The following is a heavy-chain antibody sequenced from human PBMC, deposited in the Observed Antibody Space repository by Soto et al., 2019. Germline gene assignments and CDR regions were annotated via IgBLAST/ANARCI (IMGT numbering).Heavy chain of an antibody. CDR3: ARCYCSIGSCYACWHLDL. V-gene: IGHV1-18*01. CDR1: GYTFTNYA. CDR2: ISPSTGDT. D-gene: IGHD2-15*01. Sequence: QVHLVQSGAEVKEPGASVKVSCQASGYTFTNYAISWVRQAPGQGLEWMGWISPSTGDTDQAQGFQDRVTVALDTSTDAANMEMRSLGTDDTAGYYCARCYCSIGSCYACWHLDLWGPGTLVTVSS. J-gene: IGHJ2*01.